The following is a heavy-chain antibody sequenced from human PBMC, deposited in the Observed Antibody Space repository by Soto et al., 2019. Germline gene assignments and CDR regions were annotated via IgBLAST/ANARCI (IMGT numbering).Heavy chain of an antibody. J-gene: IGHJ4*02. V-gene: IGHV3-21*01. CDR2: ISSSSSYI. Sequence: LRLSCAASGFTFSSYSMNWVRQAPGKGLEWVSSISSSSSYIYYADSVKGRFTISRDNAKNSLYLQMNSLRAEDTAVYYCARGTDCGGDCYSDYWGQGTLVTVSS. CDR3: ARGTDCGGDCYSDY. CDR1: GFTFSSYS. D-gene: IGHD2-21*02.